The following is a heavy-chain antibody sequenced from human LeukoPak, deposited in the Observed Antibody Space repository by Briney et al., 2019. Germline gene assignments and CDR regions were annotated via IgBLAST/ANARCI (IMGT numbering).Heavy chain of an antibody. J-gene: IGHJ4*02. CDR3: ARVDYGDYSKDFDY. Sequence: PGGSLRLSCAVSEFTFSSYSMNWVRQPPGKGLEWIGEINHSGSTNYNPSLKSRVTMSVDTSKNQFSLKVNSMTAADTAVYYCARVDYGDYSKDFDYWGQGTLVTVSS. CDR2: INHSGST. CDR1: EFTFSSYS. D-gene: IGHD4-17*01. V-gene: IGHV4-34*01.